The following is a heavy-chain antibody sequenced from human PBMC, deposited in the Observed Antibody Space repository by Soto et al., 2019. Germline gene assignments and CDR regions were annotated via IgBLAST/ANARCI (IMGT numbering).Heavy chain of an antibody. CDR1: GGTFSSYA. Sequence: ASVKVSCKASGGTFSSYAISWVRQAPGQGLEWMGGIIPIFGTANYAQKFQGRVTITADESTSTAYMELSSLRSEDTAVYYCALSTYSSSPYYFDHWGQGTLVTVSS. CDR3: ALSTYSSSPYYFDH. J-gene: IGHJ4*02. V-gene: IGHV1-69*13. D-gene: IGHD6-6*01. CDR2: IIPIFGTA.